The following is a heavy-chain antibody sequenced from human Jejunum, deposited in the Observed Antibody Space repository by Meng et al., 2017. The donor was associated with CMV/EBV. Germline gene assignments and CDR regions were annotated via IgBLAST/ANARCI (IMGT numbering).Heavy chain of an antibody. D-gene: IGHD2-2*01. CDR2: ISRSSNQM. Sequence: EVQLVESGGXLVNPGGSLXRSCTAAGLTFDTYSMNWVRQAPGKGLEWVSSISRSSNQMYYADSVKGRFTISRDNGKDSLYLQMNSLRAEDTAVYYCARGRQSCNSISCHYNWFDPWGQGTLVTVSS. J-gene: IGHJ5*02. V-gene: IGHV3-21*01. CDR3: ARGRQSCNSISCHYNWFDP. CDR1: GLTFDTYS.